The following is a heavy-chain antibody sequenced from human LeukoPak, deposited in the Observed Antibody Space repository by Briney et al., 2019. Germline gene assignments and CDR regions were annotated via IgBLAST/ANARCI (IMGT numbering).Heavy chain of an antibody. CDR2: IYHSGST. CDR1: GYSISSGYY. J-gene: IGHJ4*02. CDR3: ARESPGVTDNY. V-gene: IGHV4-38-2*02. Sequence: SETLSLTCTVSGYSISSGYYWGWVRQPPGKGLEWIGSIYHSGSTYYNPSLKSRVTISVDTSKNQFSLKLSSVTAADTAVYYCARESPGVTDNYWGQGTLVTVSS. D-gene: IGHD2-21*02.